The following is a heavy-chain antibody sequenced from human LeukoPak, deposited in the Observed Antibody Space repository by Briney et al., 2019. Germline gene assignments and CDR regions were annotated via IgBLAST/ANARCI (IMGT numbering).Heavy chain of an antibody. CDR1: GFTFSSFE. CDR2: ISSSGTTI. Sequence: PRGSLRLSCAASGFTFSSFEMNWVRQAPGKGLEWVSYISSSGTTIYYADSVRGRFTFSRDNAKNSLYLQMNSLRAEDTAVYYCARDLFSGRGAIDCWGQGTLVTVSS. D-gene: IGHD2-15*01. CDR3: ARDLFSGRGAIDC. J-gene: IGHJ4*02. V-gene: IGHV3-48*03.